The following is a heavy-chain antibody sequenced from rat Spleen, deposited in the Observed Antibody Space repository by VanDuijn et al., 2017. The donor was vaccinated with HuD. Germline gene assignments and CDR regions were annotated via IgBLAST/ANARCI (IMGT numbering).Heavy chain of an antibody. Sequence: QVQLKESGPGLVQPSQTLSLTCTVSGFSLTSYHVSWVRQPPGKGLEWIAAISSGGGTYYSSALKSRLSISRDTSKSQVFLKMNSLQTEDTAIYFCTRVDGWGQGVMVTVSS. CDR2: ISSGGGT. CDR1: GFSLTSYH. J-gene: IGHJ2*01. V-gene: IGHV2S12*01. CDR3: TRVDG.